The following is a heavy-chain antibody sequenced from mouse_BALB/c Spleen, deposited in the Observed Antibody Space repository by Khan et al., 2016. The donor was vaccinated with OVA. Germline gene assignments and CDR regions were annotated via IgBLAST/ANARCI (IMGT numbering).Heavy chain of an antibody. CDR1: GYTFTDYY. CDR3: ARRNYFGYTFAY. CDR2: ISPGSGDT. D-gene: IGHD1-2*01. V-gene: IGHV1-77*01. Sequence: QMQLKQSGAELARPGASVKLSCKASGYTFTDYYINWVKQRTGQGLEWIGEISPGSGDTYYNERFKGKATLTADNSSSTAYMQLSSLTSEASAVYFCARRNYFGYTFAYWGQGTLVTVSA. J-gene: IGHJ3*01.